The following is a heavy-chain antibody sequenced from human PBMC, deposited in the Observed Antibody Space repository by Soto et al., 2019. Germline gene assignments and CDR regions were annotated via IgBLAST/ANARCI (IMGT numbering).Heavy chain of an antibody. CDR2: INHSGST. V-gene: IGHV4-34*01. CDR3: ARVAPYGMDG. J-gene: IGHJ6*02. CDR1: GGSFSGYY. Sequence: SETLSLTCAVYGGSFSGYYWSWFRQPPGKGLEWIGEINHSGSTNYNPSLKSRATISVDTSKNQFSLKLSSVTAADTAVYYCARVAPYGMDGWGQGTTVTVSS.